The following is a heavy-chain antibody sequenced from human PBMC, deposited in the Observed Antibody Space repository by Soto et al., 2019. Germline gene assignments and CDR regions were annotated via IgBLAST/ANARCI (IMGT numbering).Heavy chain of an antibody. CDR3: TTAGGGNQPFDY. Sequence: PGGSLRLSCAASGFSFSNYAMNWVRQAPGKGLEWVSGISGGGGGTYYADSVKGRFIISRDNSKNTVYLQMNSLKTEDTAVYYCTTAGGGNQPFDYWGQGTLVTVSS. D-gene: IGHD2-15*01. V-gene: IGHV3-23*01. CDR1: GFSFSNYA. CDR2: ISGGGGGT. J-gene: IGHJ4*02.